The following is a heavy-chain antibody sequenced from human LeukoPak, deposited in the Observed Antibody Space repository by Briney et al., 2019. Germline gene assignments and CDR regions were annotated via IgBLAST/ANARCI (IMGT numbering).Heavy chain of an antibody. CDR2: ISGSGGST. V-gene: IGHV3-23*01. J-gene: IGHJ4*02. Sequence: GGSLRLSCAASGFTFSSYAMSWVRQAPGKGLEWVSAISGSGGSTYYADSVKGRFTISRDNSKNTLYLQMNSLRAEDTAVYYCAKGPLQRFLEWLWAPFDYWGQGTLVTVSS. D-gene: IGHD3-3*01. CDR3: AKGPLQRFLEWLWAPFDY. CDR1: GFTFSSYA.